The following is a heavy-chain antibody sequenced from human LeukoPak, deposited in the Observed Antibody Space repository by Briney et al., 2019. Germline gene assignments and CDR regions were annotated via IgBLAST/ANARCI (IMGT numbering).Heavy chain of an antibody. CDR1: GASISSGNYD. V-gene: IGHV4-39*07. D-gene: IGHD5-12*01. CDR2: IYYSGYT. Sequence: SETLSLTCTVSGASISSGNYDWGWIRQPPGKGLEWLGSIYYSGYTYNNPPLKSRVTIPVDTAKSQFSLRLSSVTAADTAVYYYARDVAGNTFDYWGQGTLVTVSS. J-gene: IGHJ4*02. CDR3: ARDVAGNTFDY.